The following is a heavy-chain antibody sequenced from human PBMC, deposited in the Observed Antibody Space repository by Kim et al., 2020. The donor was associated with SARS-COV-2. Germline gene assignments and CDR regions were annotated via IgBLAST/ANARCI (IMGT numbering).Heavy chain of an antibody. CDR3: ARGPFGGSNTVWYFDL. CDR2: IYYSGST. Sequence: SETLSLTCTVSGGSISSYYWSWIRQPPGKGLEWIGYIYYSGSTNYNPSLMSRVTISVDTSKNQFSLKLSSVTAADTAVYYCARGPFGGSNTVWYFDLWGRGTLVTVSS. CDR1: GGSISSYY. J-gene: IGHJ2*01. D-gene: IGHD2-15*01. V-gene: IGHV4-59*13.